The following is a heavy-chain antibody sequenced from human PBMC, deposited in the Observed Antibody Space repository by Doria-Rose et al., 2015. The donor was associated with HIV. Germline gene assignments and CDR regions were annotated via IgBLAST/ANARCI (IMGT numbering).Heavy chain of an antibody. CDR2: IFSDDER. CDR3: ARIKSSRWYHKYYFDF. Sequence: SGPVLVKPTETLTLTCTVSGVSLSSPGMGVSWIRQPPGKALEWLAHIFSDDERSYKASLKSRLTISSDTSKSQVFLTMTDMDPVDTATYYCARIKSSRWYHKYYFDFWGQGTLVIVSA. V-gene: IGHV2-26*01. D-gene: IGHD6-13*01. CDR1: GVSLSSPGMG. J-gene: IGHJ4*02.